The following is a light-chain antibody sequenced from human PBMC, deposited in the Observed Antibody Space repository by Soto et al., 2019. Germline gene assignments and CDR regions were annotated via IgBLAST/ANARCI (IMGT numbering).Light chain of an antibody. Sequence: DIVMTQSPESLAVSLGERATIKCRSSQSVLFSSNNKNYLAWYRQKPGQPPKLLIYWSSIRESGVPDRFSGSGSGTDFTLTISSLRAEDVAVYYCQQYYSTPITFGQGTRLEI. V-gene: IGKV4-1*01. CDR3: QQYYSTPIT. J-gene: IGKJ5*01. CDR2: WSS. CDR1: QSVLFSSNNKNY.